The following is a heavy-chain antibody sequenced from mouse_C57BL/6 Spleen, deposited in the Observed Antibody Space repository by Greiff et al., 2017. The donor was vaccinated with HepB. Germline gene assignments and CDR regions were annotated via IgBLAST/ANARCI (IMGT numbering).Heavy chain of an antibody. CDR3: ERLVGNWDY. J-gene: IGHJ2*01. CDR1: GYTFTSYW. V-gene: IGHV1-7*01. Sequence: VQLVESGAELVKPGASVKLSCKASGYTFTSYWMHWVKQRPGQGLEWIGYINPSSGYTKYNQKFKGKATLTADKSSSTAYMQLSSLTYEDSAVYYCERLVGNWDYWGQGTTVTVSS. D-gene: IGHD2-1*01. CDR2: INPSSGYT.